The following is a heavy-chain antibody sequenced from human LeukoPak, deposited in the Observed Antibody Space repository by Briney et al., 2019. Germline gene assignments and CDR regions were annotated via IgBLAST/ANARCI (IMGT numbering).Heavy chain of an antibody. D-gene: IGHD2-2*01. J-gene: IGHJ6*03. Sequence: PSETLSLTCTVSGGSISSSRDYWAWIRQPPGKGLEWIANIYYSGSTYYSPSLKSRVTISVDTSKNQFSLKLSSVIAADTAVYYCARTTEGYCSSASCFGFSYSYYMDVWGKGTTVTISS. V-gene: IGHV4-39*07. CDR1: GGSISSSRDY. CDR2: IYYSGST. CDR3: ARTTEGYCSSASCFGFSYSYYMDV.